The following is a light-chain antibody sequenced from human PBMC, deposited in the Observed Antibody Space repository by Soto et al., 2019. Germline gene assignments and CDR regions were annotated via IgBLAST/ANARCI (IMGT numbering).Light chain of an antibody. CDR2: EVS. V-gene: IGLV2-8*01. Sequence: QSVLTQPPSASGSPGQSVTISCTGTSSDVGGFNYVSWYQQHQGKAPKLMIYEVSQRPSGVPDRFSGSKSGNTASLTVSGLQAEDEADYYCNSYAGSNNVFGTGTKVTVL. CDR1: SSDVGGFNY. CDR3: NSYAGSNNV. J-gene: IGLJ1*01.